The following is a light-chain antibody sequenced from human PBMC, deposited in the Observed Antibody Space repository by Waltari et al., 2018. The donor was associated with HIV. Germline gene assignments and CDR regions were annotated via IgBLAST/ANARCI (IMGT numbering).Light chain of an antibody. CDR3: ASFSSTFTSV. V-gene: IGLV2-14*01. CDR1: SDDVGGYSY. J-gene: IGLJ1*01. Sequence: QSALTQPASVSASPGQSITISCTGSSDDVGGYSYVSWYQQFPGKAPKLLISEDTDRASEISLRFSGSKSANTASLTISGLRPEDEADYFCASFSSTFTSVFGTGTKVTVL. CDR2: EDT.